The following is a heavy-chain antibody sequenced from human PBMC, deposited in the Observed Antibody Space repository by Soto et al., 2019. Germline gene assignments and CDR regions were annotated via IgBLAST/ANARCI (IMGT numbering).Heavy chain of an antibody. J-gene: IGHJ6*02. CDR2: IYRSGST. CDR3: ARSPDSSGYYPRRYYYGMDV. Sequence: SETLSLTCAVSGGSISSSNWWSWVHQPPGKGLEWIGEIYRSGSTNYNPSLKSRVTISVDKSKNQFSLKLSSVTAADTAVYYCARSPDSSGYYPRRYYYGMDVWGQGTTVTVSS. CDR1: GGSISSSNW. D-gene: IGHD3-22*01. V-gene: IGHV4-4*02.